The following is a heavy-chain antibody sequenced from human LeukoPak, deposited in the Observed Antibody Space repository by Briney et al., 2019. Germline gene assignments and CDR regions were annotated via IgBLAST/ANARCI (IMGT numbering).Heavy chain of an antibody. CDR3: ARAVSADTAMVYFDY. Sequence: GGSLRLSCAASGFTFSDYYMFWIRQAPGKGLEWVSYISNSGSIIYYADSVKGRFTVSRDNAKDSLYLQMNSLRAEDTAVNYCARAVSADTAMVYFDYWGQGTLVTVSS. V-gene: IGHV3-11*01. CDR2: ISNSGSII. J-gene: IGHJ4*02. D-gene: IGHD5-18*01. CDR1: GFTFSDYY.